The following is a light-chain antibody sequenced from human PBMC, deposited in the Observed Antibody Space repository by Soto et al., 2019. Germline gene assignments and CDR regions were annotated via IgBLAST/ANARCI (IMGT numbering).Light chain of an antibody. V-gene: IGKV1-39*01. Sequence: DIQMTQSPSSLSASVGDRVTITCRASQSISSFLNWYQQKPGKAPKVLIYAASRLESGVPSRFSGSGSGTDFTLTISSLRPEDYATYYCQQSYSTPPRYTFGQGTKVDIK. CDR1: QSISSF. CDR3: QQSYSTPPRYT. CDR2: AAS. J-gene: IGKJ2*01.